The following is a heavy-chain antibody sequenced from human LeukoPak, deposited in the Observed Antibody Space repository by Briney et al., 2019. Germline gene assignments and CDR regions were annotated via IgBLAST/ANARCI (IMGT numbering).Heavy chain of an antibody. CDR2: IFYSGST. CDR1: GGSISTSNYY. D-gene: IGHD2-21*01. J-gene: IGHJ3*02. Sequence: PSETLSLTCTVSGGSISTSNYYWGWIRQPPGKGLEWIGNIFYSGSTYYSPSLKSRVTISLDTSRNQFSLKLNSVTAADTAVYYCAKSNGCGLVDIWDQGTMVTVSS. V-gene: IGHV4-39*07. CDR3: AKSNGCGLVDI.